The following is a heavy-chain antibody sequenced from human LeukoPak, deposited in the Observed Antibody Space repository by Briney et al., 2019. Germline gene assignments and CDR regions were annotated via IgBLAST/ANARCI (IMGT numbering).Heavy chain of an antibody. Sequence: PGGSLRLSCTVSGFTVRTTLMDWVRQAPGKGLEWIGSIYYSGSTYYNPSLKSRVTISVDTSKNQFSLKLSSVTAADTAVYYCARVRDFWSGYYMDVWGKGTTVTVSS. D-gene: IGHD3-3*01. CDR2: IYYSGST. V-gene: IGHV4-39*07. J-gene: IGHJ6*03. CDR1: GFTVRTTL. CDR3: ARVRDFWSGYYMDV.